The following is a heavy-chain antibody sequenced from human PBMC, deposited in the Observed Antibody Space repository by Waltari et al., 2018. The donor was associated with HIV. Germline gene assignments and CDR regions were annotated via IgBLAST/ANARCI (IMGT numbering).Heavy chain of an antibody. D-gene: IGHD4-17*01. CDR3: ARAPESPGDYTLDY. CDR2: TYYRSKWDN. V-gene: IGHV6-1*01. CDR1: GARVSSNSSA. J-gene: IGHJ4*02. Sequence: QVQLQQSGPGLVKPSQTLSLTCAIPGARVSSNSSAWNWIRQSPSRGLEWLGRTYYRSKWDNDYAVSVKSRITINPDTSKNQFSLQLNSVTPEDTAVYYCARAPESPGDYTLDYWGQGTLVTVSS.